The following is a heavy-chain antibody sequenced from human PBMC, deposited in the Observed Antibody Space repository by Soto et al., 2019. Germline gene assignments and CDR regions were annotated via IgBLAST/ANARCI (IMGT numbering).Heavy chain of an antibody. CDR3: ARDRTIFGVVIPNWFDP. CDR2: ISSSSSYI. Sequence: GGSLRLSCAASGFTFSSYSMNWVRQAPGKGLEWVSSISSSSSYIYYADSVKGRFTISRDNAKNSLYLQMNSLRAGDTAVYYCARDRTIFGVVIPNWFDPWGQGTLVTVSS. CDR1: GFTFSSYS. D-gene: IGHD3-3*01. J-gene: IGHJ5*02. V-gene: IGHV3-21*01.